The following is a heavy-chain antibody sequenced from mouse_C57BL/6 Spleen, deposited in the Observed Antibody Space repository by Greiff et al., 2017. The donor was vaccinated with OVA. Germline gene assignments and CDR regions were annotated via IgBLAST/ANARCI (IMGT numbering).Heavy chain of an antibody. CDR2: INPNNGGT. J-gene: IGHJ2*01. V-gene: IGHV1-22*01. D-gene: IGHD1-1*01. CDR3: APNYYGSSPGY. CDR1: GYPFTDYN. Sequence: VQLKQSGPELVKPGASVKMSCKASGYPFTDYNMHWVKQSHGKSLEWIGYINPNNGGTSYNQKFKGKATLTVNKSSSPAYMELRSLTSDDAAVYYWAPNYYGSSPGYWGQGTTLTVSS.